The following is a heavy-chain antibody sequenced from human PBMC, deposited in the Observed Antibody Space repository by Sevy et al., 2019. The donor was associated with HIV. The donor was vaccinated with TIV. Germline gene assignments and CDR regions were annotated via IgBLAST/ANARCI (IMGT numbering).Heavy chain of an antibody. CDR3: AKDQGDYVWGTFRDY. CDR2: LSGSGGST. CDR1: GFTFSIYA. Sequence: GGSLRLSCAASGFTFSIYAMSWVRQAPGKGLEWVSGLSGSGGSTHYADSVKGRFTISRDNSKNTLYLQMNSLRAEDTAVYYCAKDQGDYVWGTFRDYWGQGTLVTVSS. V-gene: IGHV3-23*01. D-gene: IGHD3-16*02. J-gene: IGHJ4*02.